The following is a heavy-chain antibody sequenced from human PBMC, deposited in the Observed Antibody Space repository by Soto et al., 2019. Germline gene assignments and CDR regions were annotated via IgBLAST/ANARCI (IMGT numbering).Heavy chain of an antibody. D-gene: IGHD3-16*01. CDR3: TRSTHAMNGGSHYMALDDDLVTGMDV. CDR2: ISDRGST. V-gene: IGHV4-4*02. CDR1: GASITSGHW. Sequence: QVQLQESGPRLVRPSGALSLTCSVSGASITSGHWWTWVRQSPGKGLEWIGEISDRGSTNSNPSLKSRVSLPADKSQNQFSLRLTSVTAADTAIYYCTRSTHAMNGGSHYMALDDDLVTGMDVWGPGTTVTVSS. J-gene: IGHJ6*02.